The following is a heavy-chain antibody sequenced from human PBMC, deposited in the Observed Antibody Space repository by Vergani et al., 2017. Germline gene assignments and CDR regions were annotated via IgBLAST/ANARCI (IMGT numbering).Heavy chain of an antibody. J-gene: IGHJ6*02. Sequence: EVQLLESGGGLVQPGGSLRLSCAASGFTFSSYAMSWVRQAPGKGLEWVSAISGSGGSTYYADSVKGRFTISRDNSKNTLYLQMNSLGAEDTAVYYCAKDLGSLWFGESRYYYYGMDVWGQGTTVTVSS. CDR3: AKDLGSLWFGESRYYYYGMDV. V-gene: IGHV3-23*01. D-gene: IGHD3-10*01. CDR1: GFTFSSYA. CDR2: ISGSGGST.